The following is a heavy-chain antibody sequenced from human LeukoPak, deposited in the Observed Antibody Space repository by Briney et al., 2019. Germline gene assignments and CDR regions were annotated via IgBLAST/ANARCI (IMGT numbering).Heavy chain of an antibody. Sequence: PSETLSLTCTVSGGSISSSSYYWGWIRQPAGKGLEWIGRIYASGSTNYNPSLKSRVTISVDTSKNQFSLKLSSVTAADTAVYYCARPSTYYYDSSGHGAFDIWGQGTMVTVSS. CDR3: ARPSTYYYDSSGHGAFDI. CDR1: GGSISSSSYY. V-gene: IGHV4-61*02. CDR2: IYASGST. D-gene: IGHD3-22*01. J-gene: IGHJ3*02.